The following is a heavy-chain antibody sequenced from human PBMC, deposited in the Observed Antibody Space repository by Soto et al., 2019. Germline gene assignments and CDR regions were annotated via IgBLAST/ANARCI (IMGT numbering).Heavy chain of an antibody. V-gene: IGHV4-59*01. Sequence: PSATLSLTCTVSGGCISSYYWSWIRQPPGKGLEWIGYIYYSGSTNYNPSLKSRVTISVDTSKNQFSLKLGSVTAADTAVYYCARGPAAIWSQIHYWFDPWGQGTLVTVSS. CDR3: ARGPAAIWSQIHYWFDP. CDR1: GGCISSYY. D-gene: IGHD2-2*01. CDR2: IYYSGST. J-gene: IGHJ5*02.